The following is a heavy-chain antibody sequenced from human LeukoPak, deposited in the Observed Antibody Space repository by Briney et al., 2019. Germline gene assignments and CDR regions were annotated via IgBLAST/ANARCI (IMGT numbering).Heavy chain of an antibody. V-gene: IGHV3-48*03. CDR2: ISNSGSTI. CDR3: ARAARSRMTTVHLDY. J-gene: IGHJ4*02. D-gene: IGHD4-11*01. CDR1: GFTFSSYE. Sequence: GGSLRLSCAASGFTFSSYEMNWVRQAPGKGLEWVSYISNSGSTIYYADSVKGRFTISRDNAKNSLYLQMNSLRAEDTAVYYCARAARSRMTTVHLDYWGQGTLVTVSS.